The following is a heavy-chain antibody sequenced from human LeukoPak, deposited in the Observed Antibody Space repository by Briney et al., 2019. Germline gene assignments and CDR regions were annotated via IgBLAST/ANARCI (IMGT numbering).Heavy chain of an antibody. CDR1: GFTFSSYA. CDR2: ISYDGSNK. V-gene: IGHV3-30*04. D-gene: IGHD3-16*01. Sequence: SGGSLRLSCAASGFTFSSYAMHWVRQAPGKGLEWVAVISYDGSNKYYADSVKGRFTISRDNSKNTLYLQMNSLRAEDTAVYYCASGGFEAFDIWGQGTMVTVSS. J-gene: IGHJ3*02. CDR3: ASGGFEAFDI.